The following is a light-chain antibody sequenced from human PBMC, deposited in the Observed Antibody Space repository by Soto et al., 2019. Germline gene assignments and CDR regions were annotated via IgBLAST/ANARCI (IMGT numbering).Light chain of an antibody. V-gene: IGLV2-14*01. J-gene: IGLJ2*01. CDR1: SSDVDTYKY. CDR2: EVS. Sequence: QSVLTQPASVSGSPGQSITISCTGTSSDVDTYKYVSWYQQHPGKAPKLMIYEVSYRPSGVSDRFSGSKSGNTASLTISGLQAEDEADYYCCSYAGSTTRVQFGGGTKENVL. CDR3: CSYAGSTTRVQ.